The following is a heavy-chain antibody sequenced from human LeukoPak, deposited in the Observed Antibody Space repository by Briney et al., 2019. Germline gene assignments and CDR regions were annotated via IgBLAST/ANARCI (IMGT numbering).Heavy chain of an antibody. CDR1: GFTFSGSA. J-gene: IGHJ4*02. V-gene: IGHV3-73*01. D-gene: IGHD4-17*01. CDR3: TRRLKKDDYGDYGPFDY. CDR2: IRSKANSCAT. Sequence: GGSLRLSCAASGFTFSGSAMHWVRQASGKGLEWVGRIRSKANSCATAYAASVKGRFTISRDDSKNTAYLQMNSLKTEDTAVYYCTRRLKKDDYGDYGPFDYWGQGTLVTVSS.